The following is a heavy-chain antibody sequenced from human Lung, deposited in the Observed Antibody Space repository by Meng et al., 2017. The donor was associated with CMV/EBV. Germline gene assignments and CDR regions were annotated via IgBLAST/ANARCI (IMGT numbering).Heavy chain of an antibody. CDR3: ARGFRFRSGYHSSPLDY. CDR1: YAFTSYA. V-gene: IGHV1-8*01. CDR2: MNPNSGDA. D-gene: IGHD3-3*01. Sequence: YAFTSYAVYWVRQAPGQGLEWMGWMNPNSGDADSAQKFQGRVTMTGNTSINTAYMELSSLRSEDAALYYCARGFRFRSGYHSSPLDYWGQGALVTVSS. J-gene: IGHJ4*02.